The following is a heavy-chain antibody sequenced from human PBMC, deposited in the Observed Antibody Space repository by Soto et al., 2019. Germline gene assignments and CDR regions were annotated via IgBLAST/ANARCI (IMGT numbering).Heavy chain of an antibody. CDR1: GGSISSGGYS. V-gene: IGHV4-30-2*01. Sequence: PSETLSLTCAVSGGSISSGGYSWSWTRQPPGKGLEWIGYIYHSGSTYYNPSLKSRVTISVDRSKNQFSLKLSSVTAADTAVYYCARAWGGVPDYWGQGTLVTVSS. J-gene: IGHJ4*02. CDR3: ARAWGGVPDY. D-gene: IGHD3-16*01. CDR2: IYHSGST.